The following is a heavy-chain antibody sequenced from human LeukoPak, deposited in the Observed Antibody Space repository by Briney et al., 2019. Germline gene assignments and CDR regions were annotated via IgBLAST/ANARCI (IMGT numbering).Heavy chain of an antibody. CDR2: IYTSGST. V-gene: IGHV4-4*07. CDR1: GGSISSYY. Sequence: SETLSLTCTVSGGSISSYYWSWIRQPAGEGLEWIGRIYTSGSTNYNPSLKSRVTMSVDTSKNQFSLKLSSVTAADTAVYYCARVTGYMIEDYFDYWGQGTLVTVSS. CDR3: ARVTGYMIEDYFDY. D-gene: IGHD3-22*01. J-gene: IGHJ4*02.